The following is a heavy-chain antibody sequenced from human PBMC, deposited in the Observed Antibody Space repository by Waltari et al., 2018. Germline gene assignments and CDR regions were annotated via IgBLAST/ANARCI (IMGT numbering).Heavy chain of an antibody. CDR1: GYSISSGYY. CDR2: IYTSGST. Sequence: QVQLQESGPGLVKPSETLSLTCAVSGYSISSGYYWGWIRQPAGKGLEWIGRIYTSGSTNYNPSLKSRVTISVDTSKNQFSLKLSSVTAADTAVYYCARDHSYLFDYWGQGTLVTVSS. J-gene: IGHJ4*02. CDR3: ARDHSYLFDY. V-gene: IGHV4-61*02. D-gene: IGHD1-26*01.